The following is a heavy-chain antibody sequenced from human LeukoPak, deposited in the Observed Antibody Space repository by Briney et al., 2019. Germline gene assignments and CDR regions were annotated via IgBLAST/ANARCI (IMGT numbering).Heavy chain of an antibody. CDR3: AKASYYYASDY. J-gene: IGHJ4*02. CDR2: INPNSGGT. CDR1: GYTFTSYD. V-gene: IGHV1-2*02. D-gene: IGHD3-10*01. Sequence: EASVKVSCKASGYTFTSYDINWVRQATGQGLEWMGWINPNSGGTNYAQKFQGRVTMTRDTSISTAYMELSRLRSDDTAVYYCAKASYYYASDYWGQGTLVTVSS.